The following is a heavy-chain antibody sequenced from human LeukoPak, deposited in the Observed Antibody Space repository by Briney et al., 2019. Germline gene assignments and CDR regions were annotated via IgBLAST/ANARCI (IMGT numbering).Heavy chain of an antibody. CDR3: ARKRVGGVNWFDP. Sequence: GASVKVSCKTSGYTFTDYYLHWVRQAPGQGLEWMGWINPNSGGISSAQKFQGRVTMTRDTSITTVYMELSRLRSDDTAVYYCARKRVGGVNWFDPWGQGTLVTVSS. CDR1: GYTFTDYY. D-gene: IGHD3-16*01. V-gene: IGHV1-2*02. J-gene: IGHJ5*02. CDR2: INPNSGGI.